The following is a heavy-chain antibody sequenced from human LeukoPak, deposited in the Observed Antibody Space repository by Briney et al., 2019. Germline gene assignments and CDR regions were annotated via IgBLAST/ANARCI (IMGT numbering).Heavy chain of an antibody. CDR2: MNPSSGNT. V-gene: IGHV1-8*01. J-gene: IGHJ3*02. D-gene: IGHD3-3*01. CDR1: GYAFSNYD. Sequence: ASVKVSRKASGYAFSNYDINWVRRATGQGLEWMGWMNPSSGNTGYAQKFQGRVTMTWSTSMTTAYMELSSLRSEDTAMYYCTRAWSGGSDAFDIWGQGTMVTVSS. CDR3: TRAWSGGSDAFDI.